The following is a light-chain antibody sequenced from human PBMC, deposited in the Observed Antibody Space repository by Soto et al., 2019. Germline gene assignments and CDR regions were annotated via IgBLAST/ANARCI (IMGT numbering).Light chain of an antibody. J-gene: IGKJ2*01. V-gene: IGKV3-11*01. CDR2: DAS. CDR3: QQRSNWPPLYT. Sequence: EIVLTQSPATLSLSPGERATLSCRASQSVSSYLAWYQQKPGQATRLLIYDASNRAPGIPARFSGSGSGTDFTLTISSLEPEDFAVYYCQQRSNWPPLYTFGQGTKLEIK. CDR1: QSVSSY.